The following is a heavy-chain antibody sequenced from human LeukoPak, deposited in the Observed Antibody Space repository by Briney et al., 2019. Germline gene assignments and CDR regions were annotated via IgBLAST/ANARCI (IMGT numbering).Heavy chain of an antibody. CDR1: GGSISSSIYY. CDR3: ATLITGTTSY. Sequence: SETLSLTCIVSGGSISSSIYYSGCARQPPGNGLEWIGSIYYSGSTYYNPSLKSRVSISVDTSKNQFSLKLSSVTAADTAVYYCATLITGTTSYWGQGTLVIVSS. V-gene: IGHV4-39*01. D-gene: IGHD1-7*01. J-gene: IGHJ4*02. CDR2: IYYSGST.